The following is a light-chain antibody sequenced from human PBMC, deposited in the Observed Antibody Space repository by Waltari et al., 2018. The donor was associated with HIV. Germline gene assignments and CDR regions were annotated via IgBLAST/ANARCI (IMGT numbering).Light chain of an antibody. V-gene: IGLV3-19*01. CDR2: GNN. J-gene: IGLJ2*01. CDR1: RLRSSY. CDR3: NFRDSSGNHVI. Sequence: SSELTQDPAVSVALGQTVRITCRGERLRSSYPSWYQQKPGQAPLLVIYGNNNRPSGIPDRFSGSTSGNTASLTVTGTQAEDEADYYCNFRDSSGNHVIFGGGTKLTVL.